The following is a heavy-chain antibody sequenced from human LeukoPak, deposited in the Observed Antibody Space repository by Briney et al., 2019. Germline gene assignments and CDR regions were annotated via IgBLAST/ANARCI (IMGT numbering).Heavy chain of an antibody. V-gene: IGHV1-2*06. CDR3: ARARTSCWYGESYYFDD. D-gene: IGHD2-2*01. CDR2: INPNSGGT. CDR1: GYTFSGYY. J-gene: IGHJ4*02. Sequence: ASVKVSCKASGYTFSGYYMHWVRQAPGQGLEWMGRINPNSGGTNYAQKFQGRVTMNRDTSISTVYMELSRLRSDDTAVYYCARARTSCWYGESYYFDDWGQGSLVTVSS.